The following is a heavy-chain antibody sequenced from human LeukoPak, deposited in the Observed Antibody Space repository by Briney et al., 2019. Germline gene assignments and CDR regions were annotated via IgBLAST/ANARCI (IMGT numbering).Heavy chain of an antibody. J-gene: IGHJ4*02. D-gene: IGHD6-6*01. V-gene: IGHV1-18*01. CDR2: ITAYNGNT. Sequence: ASVKVSCKASGYTFTSYGISWVRQSPGQGLEWMGWITAYNGNTNSAQKLQGRVTMTTDTSTRIAYMELRSLRSDDTAVYYCARDRGGQYTSSSFDYWGQGTLVTVSS. CDR1: GYTFTSYG. CDR3: ARDRGGQYTSSSFDY.